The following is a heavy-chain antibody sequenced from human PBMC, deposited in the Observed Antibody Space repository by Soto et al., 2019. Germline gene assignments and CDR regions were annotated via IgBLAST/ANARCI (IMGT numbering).Heavy chain of an antibody. Sequence: EVQLLESGGGLVQPGGSLRLSCAASGFTFRSYAMSWVRQAPGKGLEWVSSISSSSSYIYYADSVKGRFTISRDNAKNSLYLQMNSLRAEDTAVYYCARDRTPMVRGVSNPTPGRAMDVWGQGTTVTVSS. CDR1: GFTFRSYA. V-gene: IGHV3-21*01. CDR2: ISSSSSYI. J-gene: IGHJ6*02. CDR3: ARDRTPMVRGVSNPTPGRAMDV. D-gene: IGHD3-10*01.